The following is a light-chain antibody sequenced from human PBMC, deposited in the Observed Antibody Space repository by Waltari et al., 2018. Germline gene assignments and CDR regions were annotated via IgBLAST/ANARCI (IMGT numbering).Light chain of an antibody. V-gene: IGKV1-39*01. CDR1: QTINTY. CDR3: QQSYSSPRS. J-gene: IGKJ2*03. Sequence: DILVTQSPSSLSASVGDRVTITCRASQTINTYINWFQQKPGKAPKLLIYGASTLQSGVPSRFSDSGLGTVFTLTINNLQPEDVATYHCQQSYSSPRSFGQGTKLEI. CDR2: GAS.